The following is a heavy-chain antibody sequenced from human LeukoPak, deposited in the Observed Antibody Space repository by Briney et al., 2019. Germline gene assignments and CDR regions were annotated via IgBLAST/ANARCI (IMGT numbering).Heavy chain of an antibody. CDR2: ISYDGSNK. Sequence: PGRSLRLSCAASGFTFSSYAMHWVRQAPGKGLEWVAVISYDGSNKYYADSVKGRFTISRDNSKNTLYLQMNSLRAEDTALYYCAKDITPGPGFDWLFDYWGQGTLVTVSS. CDR1: GFTFSSYA. D-gene: IGHD3-9*01. V-gene: IGHV3-30-3*01. CDR3: AKDITPGPGFDWLFDY. J-gene: IGHJ4*02.